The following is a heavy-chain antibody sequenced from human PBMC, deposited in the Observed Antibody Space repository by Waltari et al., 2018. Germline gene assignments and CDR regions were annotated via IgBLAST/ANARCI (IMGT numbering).Heavy chain of an antibody. CDR1: GFPCSDYG. CDR3: SKPLQFSNVFEV. CDR2: IWHDGSKK. Sequence: QVELVESGGDVVQTGRSLRLSCATSGFPCSDYGMHWLRQVPGKGLEWVAHIWHDGSKKYYADSVKGRFTISRDNSKNTVYLQISNLRPEDTAMYFCSKPLQFSNVFEVWGQGTRVIVSS. V-gene: IGHV3-33*08. J-gene: IGHJ6*02. D-gene: IGHD3-16*01.